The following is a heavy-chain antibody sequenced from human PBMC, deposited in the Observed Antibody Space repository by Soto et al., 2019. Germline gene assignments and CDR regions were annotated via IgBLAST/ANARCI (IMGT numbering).Heavy chain of an antibody. CDR1: GYTFTNYG. CDR3: APHTLDTGMPSGY. D-gene: IGHD5-18*01. J-gene: IGHJ4*02. V-gene: IGHV1-18*01. CDR2: IGGYKGNT. Sequence: EASVKVSCKDPGYTFTNYGLRSLRQATGQGLEWMGWIGGYKGNTNYAQKLQGRVTLTTDTSTSTAYMELRSLRSDDTAVYYCAPHTLDTGMPSGYWGQGTLVTVSS.